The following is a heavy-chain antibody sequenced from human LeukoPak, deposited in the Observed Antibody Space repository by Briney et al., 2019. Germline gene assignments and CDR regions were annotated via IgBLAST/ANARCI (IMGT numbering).Heavy chain of an antibody. CDR2: IWYDGSNK. V-gene: IGHV3-33*01. CDR1: GFTFSSYG. D-gene: IGHD5-12*01. J-gene: IGHJ6*02. Sequence: GGSLRLSCAASGFTFSSYGMHWVRQAPGKGLEWVAVIWYDGSNKYYADSVKGRFAISRDNSKNTLYLQMNSLRAEDTAVYYCARDRGSRYEYYYYYGMDVWGQGATVTVSS. CDR3: ARDRGSRYEYYYYYGMDV.